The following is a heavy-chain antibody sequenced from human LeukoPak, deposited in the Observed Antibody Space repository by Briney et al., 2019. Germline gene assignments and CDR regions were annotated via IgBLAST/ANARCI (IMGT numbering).Heavy chain of an antibody. Sequence: GGSLRLSCAASGFTFSSYWMHWVRQGPGKGLVWVSRINSDGSSTSYADSVKGRFTISRDNAENTLYLQMNSLRAEDTAVYYCAKDRYSGLNTIDYWGQGTLVTISS. J-gene: IGHJ4*02. CDR2: INSDGSST. D-gene: IGHD6-13*01. CDR3: AKDRYSGLNTIDY. CDR1: GFTFSSYW. V-gene: IGHV3-74*01.